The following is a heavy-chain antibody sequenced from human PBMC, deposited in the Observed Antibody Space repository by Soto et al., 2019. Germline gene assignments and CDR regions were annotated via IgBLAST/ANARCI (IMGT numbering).Heavy chain of an antibody. CDR2: TSGTGGDT. D-gene: IGHD3-10*01. J-gene: IGHJ6*02. V-gene: IGHV3-23*01. CDR1: GFTFVTYA. CDR3: ARDGPPYGSGSYYNHGMDV. Sequence: GGSLRLSCEASGFTFVTYALSWVRQAPGKGLEWVSSTSGTGGDTYYADSVKGRFTISRDNSENTLYLQMNSLRAEDTALYYCARDGPPYGSGSYYNHGMDVWGQGTTVTVSS.